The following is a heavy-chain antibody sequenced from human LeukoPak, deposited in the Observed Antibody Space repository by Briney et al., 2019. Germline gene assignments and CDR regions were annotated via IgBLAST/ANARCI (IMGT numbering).Heavy chain of an antibody. V-gene: IGHV3-23*01. CDR1: GFTFSSYA. Sequence: GGSLRLSCAASGFTFSSYAMSWVHQAPGKGLEWVSTIRSSGGSTYYADSVKGRFTISRDNSKDTLYLQMNSLRAEDTAVYYCAKDINRSVVVATIYFDYWGQGTLVTVSS. D-gene: IGHD2-15*01. CDR2: IRSSGGST. J-gene: IGHJ4*02. CDR3: AKDINRSVVVATIYFDY.